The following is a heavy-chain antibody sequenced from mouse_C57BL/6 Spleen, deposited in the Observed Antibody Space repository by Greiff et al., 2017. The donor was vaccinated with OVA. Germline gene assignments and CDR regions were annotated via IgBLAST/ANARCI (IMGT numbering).Heavy chain of an antibody. V-gene: IGHV5-17*01. Sequence: EVKLVESGGGLVKPGGSLKLSCAASGFTFSDYGMHWVRQAPEKGLEWVAYISSGSSTIYYADTVKGRFTISRDNAKNTLFRQMTSLRSEDTAMYYCARPTTVVATRAMDYWGQGTSVTVSS. CDR3: ARPTTVVATRAMDY. D-gene: IGHD1-1*01. CDR1: GFTFSDYG. CDR2: ISSGSSTI. J-gene: IGHJ4*01.